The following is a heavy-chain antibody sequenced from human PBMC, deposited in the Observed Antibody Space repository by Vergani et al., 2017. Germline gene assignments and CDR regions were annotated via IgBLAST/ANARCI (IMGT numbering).Heavy chain of an antibody. Sequence: QVQLQESGPGLVKPSQTLSLTCTVSGGSISSGGYYWSWIRQHPGKGLEWIGYIYYSGSTYYNPSLKSRVTISVATSKNQFSLKLSSVTAADTAVYYCAASDILTGYASDYWGQGTLVTVSS. J-gene: IGHJ4*02. CDR3: AASDILTGYASDY. D-gene: IGHD3-9*01. CDR1: GGSISSGGYY. CDR2: IYYSGST. V-gene: IGHV4-31*03.